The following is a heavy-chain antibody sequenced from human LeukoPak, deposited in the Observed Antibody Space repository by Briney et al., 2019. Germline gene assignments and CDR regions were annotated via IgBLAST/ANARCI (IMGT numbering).Heavy chain of an antibody. J-gene: IGHJ6*03. CDR2: ISSSGSTI. D-gene: IGHD2-21*01. V-gene: IGHV3-11*04. CDR3: ARVIEDAYYYYYMDV. Sequence: KPGGSLRLSRAASGFTFSDYYMSWIRQAPGKGLEWVSYISSSGSTIYYADSVKGRFTISRDNAKNSLYLQMNSLRAEDTAVYYCARVIEDAYYYYYMDVWGKGTTVTVSS. CDR1: GFTFSDYY.